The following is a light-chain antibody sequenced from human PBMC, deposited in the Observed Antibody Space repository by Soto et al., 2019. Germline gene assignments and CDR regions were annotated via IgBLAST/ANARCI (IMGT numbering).Light chain of an antibody. CDR2: DAS. CDR1: QSISSW. CDR3: QQYNSYPLT. Sequence: DIQMTQSPSTLSASVGDRVTITCRASQSISSWLAWYQQKPGKAPKLLIYDASSLESGVPSRFSGSGSGKEFPLTISSLQPDDFATYYCQQYNSYPLTFGQGTKVEIK. J-gene: IGKJ1*01. V-gene: IGKV1-5*01.